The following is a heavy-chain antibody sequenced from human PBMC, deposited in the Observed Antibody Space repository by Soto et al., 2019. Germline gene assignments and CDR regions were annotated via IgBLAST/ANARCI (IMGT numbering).Heavy chain of an antibody. V-gene: IGHV4-30-4*01. CDR2: IYYSGST. CDR3: ARLDYGGPPHNWFDP. Sequence: PSETLSLTCTVSGGSISSGDYYWSWIRRPPGKGLEWIGYIYYSGSTYYNPSLKSRVTISVDTSKNQFSLKLSSVTAADTAVYYCARLDYGGPPHNWFDPWGQGTLVTVSS. CDR1: GGSISSGDYY. J-gene: IGHJ5*02. D-gene: IGHD4-17*01.